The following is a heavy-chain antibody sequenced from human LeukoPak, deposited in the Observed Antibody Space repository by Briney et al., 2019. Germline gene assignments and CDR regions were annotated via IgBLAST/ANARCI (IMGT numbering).Heavy chain of an antibody. V-gene: IGHV4-59*01. CDR1: GGSISSYY. Sequence: SETLSLTCTVSGGSISSYYWSWIRQPPGKGLEWIGYIYYSGSTNYNPSLKSRVTISVDTSKNQFSLKLSSVTAADTAVYYCARGGPRDSSGYPNPLYYYYMDVWGKGTTVTVSS. D-gene: IGHD3-22*01. CDR2: IYYSGST. J-gene: IGHJ6*03. CDR3: ARGGPRDSSGYPNPLYYYYMDV.